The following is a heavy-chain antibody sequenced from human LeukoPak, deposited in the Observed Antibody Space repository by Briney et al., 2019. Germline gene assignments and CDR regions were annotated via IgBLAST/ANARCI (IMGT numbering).Heavy chain of an antibody. V-gene: IGHV3-23*01. CDR3: AKGSLWFGELLYHRYYFDY. Sequence: GGSLRLSCAASGFTFSSYAMSWVRQAPGKGLEWVSAISGSGGSTYYADSVKGRFTISRDNSKNTLYLQMNSLRAEDTAVYYCAKGSLWFGELLYHRYYFDYWGQGTLVTVSS. D-gene: IGHD3-10*01. CDR2: ISGSGGST. CDR1: GFTFSSYA. J-gene: IGHJ4*02.